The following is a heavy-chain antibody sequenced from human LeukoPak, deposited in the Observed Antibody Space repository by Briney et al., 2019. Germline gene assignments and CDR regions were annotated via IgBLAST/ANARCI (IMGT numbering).Heavy chain of an antibody. CDR3: AREVYDSSGEPTNWFDP. Sequence: SETLSLTCAVYGGSFSGYYWSWIRQPPGKGLGWIGEINHSGSTNYNPSLKSRVTISVDTSKNQFSLKLSSVTAADTAVYYCAREVYDSSGEPTNWFDPWGQGTLVTVSS. V-gene: IGHV4-34*01. CDR2: INHSGST. D-gene: IGHD3-22*01. CDR1: GGSFSGYY. J-gene: IGHJ5*02.